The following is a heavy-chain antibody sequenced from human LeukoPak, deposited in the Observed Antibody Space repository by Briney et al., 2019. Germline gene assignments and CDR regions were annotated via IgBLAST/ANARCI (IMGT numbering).Heavy chain of an antibody. J-gene: IGHJ4*02. Sequence: ASVKVSCKASGGTFSSYAISWVRQAPGQGLEWMGGIIPIFGTANYAQKFQGRVTITTDESTSTAYMELSSLRSEDTAVYYCARTGEGYYDSSGYYNSWGQGTLVTVSS. CDR3: ARTGEGYYDSSGYYNS. D-gene: IGHD3-22*01. CDR2: IIPIFGTA. CDR1: GGTFSSYA. V-gene: IGHV1-69*05.